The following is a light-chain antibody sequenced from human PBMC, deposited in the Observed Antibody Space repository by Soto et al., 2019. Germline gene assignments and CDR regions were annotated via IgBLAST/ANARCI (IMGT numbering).Light chain of an antibody. CDR1: QGVTTN. V-gene: IGKV3-15*01. CDR2: GAS. Sequence: EIVMTQSPATLSVSPGERATLSCRASQGVTTNLAWYQQKPGQAPRLLIYGASTRATGIPARFSGSGSGTESTLPISARRSEDFEVYYCHRYNTWLLTFGGGPRWRSN. J-gene: IGKJ4*01. CDR3: HRYNTWLLT.